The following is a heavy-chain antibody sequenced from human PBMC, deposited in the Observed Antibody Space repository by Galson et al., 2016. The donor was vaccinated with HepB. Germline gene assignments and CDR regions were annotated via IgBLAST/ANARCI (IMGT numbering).Heavy chain of an antibody. V-gene: IGHV3-30*02. CDR3: AKGYGLWDY. D-gene: IGHD5-18*01. CDR2: IGYDGSNK. J-gene: IGHJ4*02. CDR1: GFTFSSYG. Sequence: SLRLSCAASGFTFSSYGMHWVRQAPGEGLEWVACIGYDGSNKYYANSVKGRFTISRDNSKNTLYLQMNSLRAEDTAVYYCAKGYGLWDYWGQGTLVTVSS.